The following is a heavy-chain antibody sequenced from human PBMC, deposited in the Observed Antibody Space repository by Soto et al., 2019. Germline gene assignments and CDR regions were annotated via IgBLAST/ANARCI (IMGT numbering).Heavy chain of an antibody. CDR2: INPNSGGT. D-gene: IGHD6-19*01. CDR3: ARAVRSGWHLYYYYGMDV. J-gene: IGHJ6*02. Sequence: ASVKVSCKXSGYTFTGYYMHWVRQAPGQGLEWMGWINPNSGGTNYAQKFQGRVTMTRDTSISTAYMELSRLRSDDTAVYYCARAVRSGWHLYYYYGMDVWGQGTTVTVSS. V-gene: IGHV1-2*02. CDR1: GYTFTGYY.